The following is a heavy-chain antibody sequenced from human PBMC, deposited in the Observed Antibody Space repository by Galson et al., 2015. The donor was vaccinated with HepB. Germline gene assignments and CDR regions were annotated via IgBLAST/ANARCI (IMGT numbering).Heavy chain of an antibody. V-gene: IGHV1-8*01. Sequence: SVKVSCKVSGYTFSDNDINWVRQAPGQGLEWMGWMNPKNDNAGYAQKFQGRVSMTRDMPISTAYMELSRLRYEDTAVYYCARGMGYGASHWFDPWGQGTLVTVSS. CDR2: MNPKNDNA. CDR1: GYTFSDND. J-gene: IGHJ5*02. D-gene: IGHD4-17*01. CDR3: ARGMGYGASHWFDP.